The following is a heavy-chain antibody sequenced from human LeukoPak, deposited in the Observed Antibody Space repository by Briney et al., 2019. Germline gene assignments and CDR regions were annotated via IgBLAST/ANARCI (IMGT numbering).Heavy chain of an antibody. CDR3: ASTYYYDSGSDY. J-gene: IGHJ4*02. CDR2: IYYSGST. CDR1: GGSISSYY. V-gene: IGHV4-59*01. D-gene: IGHD3-22*01. Sequence: SETLSLTCTVSGGSISSYYWSWIRQPPGKGLEWIGYIYYSGSTNYNPSLKSRVTISVDTSKNQFSLKLSSVTAADTAAYYCASTYYYDSGSDYWGQGTLVTVSS.